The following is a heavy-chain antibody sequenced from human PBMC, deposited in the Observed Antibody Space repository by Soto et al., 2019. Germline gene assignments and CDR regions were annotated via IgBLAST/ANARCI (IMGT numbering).Heavy chain of an antibody. CDR1: GYTFTSYG. J-gene: IGHJ5*02. CDR3: ARDVCRSSGYCGWFDP. D-gene: IGHD3-22*01. V-gene: IGHV1-18*01. CDR2: ISAYNGNT. Sequence: QVQLVQSGAEVKKPGASVKVSCKASGYTFTSYGISWVRQAPGQGREWMGWISAYNGNTNYAQKVQGRVNITTDTSPSTAYMELRSVRSDDTAVYYCARDVCRSSGYCGWFDPWGQGTLVTVSS.